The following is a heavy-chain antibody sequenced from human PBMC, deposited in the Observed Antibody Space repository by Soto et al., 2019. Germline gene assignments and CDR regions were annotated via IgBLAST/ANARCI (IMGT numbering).Heavy chain of an antibody. J-gene: IGHJ6*02. CDR2: IYPGDSDT. Sequence: GESLKISCKGSGYTFTNYWIGWVRQMPGKGLEWMGIIYPGDSDTKYNPSFQGQVTISADKSITTTYLQWSSLTASDTAIYYCAASIFYYGMDVWGQGTTVTVS. CDR1: GYTFTNYW. V-gene: IGHV5-51*01. CDR3: AASIFYYGMDV.